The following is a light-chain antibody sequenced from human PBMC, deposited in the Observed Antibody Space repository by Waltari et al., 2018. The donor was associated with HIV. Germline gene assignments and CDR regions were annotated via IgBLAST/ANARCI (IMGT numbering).Light chain of an antibody. CDR2: EVS. CDR3: CAYAGSTTYVI. V-gene: IGLV2-23*02. CDR1: SRDVGGYNL. J-gene: IGLJ2*01. Sequence: QSALTPPASVSGSPGQSITISCTGTSRDVGGYNLVSWYPQHPGKAPKLMIYEVSKRPSGVSNRFSGSKSGNTASLTISGLQAEDEADYYCCAYAGSTTYVIFGGGTKLTVL.